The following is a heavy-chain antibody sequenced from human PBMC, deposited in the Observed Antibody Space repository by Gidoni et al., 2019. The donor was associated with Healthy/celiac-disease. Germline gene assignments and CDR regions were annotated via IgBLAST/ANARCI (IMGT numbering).Heavy chain of an antibody. D-gene: IGHD6-19*01. J-gene: IGHJ4*02. CDR2: ISSNGGST. V-gene: IGHV3-64*02. CDR3: ARSRYSSGWDTPTFDY. CDR1: GFTFSSYA. Sequence: EVQLVESGDGLVQPGGSLRLSCAASGFTFSSYAMHWVRQAPGKGLEYVSAISSNGGSTYYADSVKGRFTISRDNSKNTLYLQMGSLRAEDMAVYYCARSRYSSGWDTPTFDYWGQGTLVTVSS.